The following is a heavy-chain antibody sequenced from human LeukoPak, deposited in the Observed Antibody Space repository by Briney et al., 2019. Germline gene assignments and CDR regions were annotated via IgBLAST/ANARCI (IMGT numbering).Heavy chain of an antibody. CDR1: GFTFSSYW. CDR3: ARALVPAANDAFDI. Sequence: PGGSLRLSCAASGFTFSSYWMSWVRQAPGKGLEWVANIKQDGSEKYYVDSVKGRFTISRDNAKNSLYLQMNSLRAEDTAVYYCARALVPAANDAFDIWGQGTMVTVSS. V-gene: IGHV3-7*01. D-gene: IGHD2-2*01. J-gene: IGHJ3*02. CDR2: IKQDGSEK.